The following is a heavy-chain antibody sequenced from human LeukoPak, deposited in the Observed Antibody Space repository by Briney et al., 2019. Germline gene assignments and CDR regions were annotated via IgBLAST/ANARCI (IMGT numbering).Heavy chain of an antibody. CDR2: ISASGDIT. V-gene: IGHV3-23*01. CDR1: GFTFSSSA. Sequence: PGGSLRLSCAASGFTFSSSAMSWVRQVPGKGLEWVSGISASGDITYYADSVTGRFTISRDNSKDTLFLQMHSLRPGDTAVYYCVREDTPATANYWGQGTLVTISS. CDR3: VREDTPATANY. J-gene: IGHJ4*02. D-gene: IGHD2-21*02.